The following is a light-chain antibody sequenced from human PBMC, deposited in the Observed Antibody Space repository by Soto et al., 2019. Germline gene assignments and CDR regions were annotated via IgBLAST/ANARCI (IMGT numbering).Light chain of an antibody. Sequence: DIQMTQSPSTLSASVGDRVTITCRATQNIYGWLAWYQQKSGKAPKLLIYDASSLESGVPSRFSGSGFGTEFTVTISSLQPDDFETYCSQQYGGYPWTFGQGTKVDVK. V-gene: IGKV1-5*01. J-gene: IGKJ1*01. CDR2: DAS. CDR1: QNIYGW. CDR3: QQYGGYPWT.